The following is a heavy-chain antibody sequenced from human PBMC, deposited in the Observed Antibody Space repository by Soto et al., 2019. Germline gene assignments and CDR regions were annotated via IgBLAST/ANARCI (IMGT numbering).Heavy chain of an antibody. CDR3: ARRIVVVTAHDY. J-gene: IGHJ4*02. Sequence: PSETLSLTCAVYGGSFSGYYCNWIRQSPGKGLEWIGEINHNGSTKYNLSLKSRATISVDTSKNQFSLKVSSVTAADTAVYYCARRIVVVTAHDYWGQGTLVTVSS. D-gene: IGHD2-21*02. V-gene: IGHV4-34*01. CDR1: GGSFSGYY. CDR2: INHNGST.